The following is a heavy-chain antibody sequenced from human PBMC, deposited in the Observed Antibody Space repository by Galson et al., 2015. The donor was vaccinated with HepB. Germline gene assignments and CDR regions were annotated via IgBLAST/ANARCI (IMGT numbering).Heavy chain of an antibody. J-gene: IGHJ4*02. D-gene: IGHD2-15*01. CDR1: GFTFSDYY. Sequence: SLRLSCAASGFTFSDYYMSWIRQAPGKGLEWVSYISSSSDYANYADSVRGRFTISRDDAKNSLFLQMNSLRAEDTAVYYCARDLPSGAATGDYWGRGTLVTVSS. V-gene: IGHV3-11*06. CDR2: ISSSSDYA. CDR3: ARDLPSGAATGDY.